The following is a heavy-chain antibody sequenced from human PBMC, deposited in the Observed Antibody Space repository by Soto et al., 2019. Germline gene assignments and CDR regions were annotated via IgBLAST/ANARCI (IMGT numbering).Heavy chain of an antibody. Sequence: QVQLVESGGGLVKPGGSLRLSCAASRFTFSDYYMSWIRQAPGKGLEWVSYISSRSSDKHYADSVKGRFTISRDNAENSLYLQMNSLRAEDTAVYYCARDGEGGCSGDSCAKSGYFYCMDVWGQGTTVTVSS. CDR1: RFTFSDYY. CDR2: ISSRSSDK. J-gene: IGHJ6*02. CDR3: ARDGEGGCSGDSCAKSGYFYCMDV. D-gene: IGHD2-15*01. V-gene: IGHV3-11*05.